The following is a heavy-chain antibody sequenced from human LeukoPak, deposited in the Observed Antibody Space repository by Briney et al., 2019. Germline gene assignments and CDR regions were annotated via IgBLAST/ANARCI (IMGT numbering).Heavy chain of an antibody. J-gene: IGHJ3*02. CDR3: ARLFYSSRPDAFDI. Sequence: GGSLRLSCAASGFTFSSSTMNWVRQAPGKGLEWVSSISGSSSHIYYADSVKGRFTISRDNAKNSLFLQMNSLRVEDTAVYYCARLFYSSRPDAFDIWGQGTMVTVYS. CDR2: ISGSSSHI. D-gene: IGHD2-15*01. CDR1: GFTFSSST. V-gene: IGHV3-21*01.